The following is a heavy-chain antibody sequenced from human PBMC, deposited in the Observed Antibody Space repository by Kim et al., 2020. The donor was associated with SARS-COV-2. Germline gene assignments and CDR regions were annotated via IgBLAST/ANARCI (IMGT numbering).Heavy chain of an antibody. CDR1: GFTFSSYS. J-gene: IGHJ3*02. V-gene: IGHV3-21*01. CDR2: ISSSSSYI. CDR3: ANFLVRGSLGAFDI. Sequence: GGSLRLSCAASGFTFSSYSMNWVRQAPGKGLEWVSSISSSSSYIYYADSVKGRFTISRDNAKNSLYLQMNSLRAEDTAVYYCANFLVRGSLGAFDIWGQGTMVTVSS. D-gene: IGHD3-10*01.